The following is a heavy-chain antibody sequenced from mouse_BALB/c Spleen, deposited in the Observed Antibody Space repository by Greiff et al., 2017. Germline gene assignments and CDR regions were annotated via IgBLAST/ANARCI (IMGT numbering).Heavy chain of an antibody. CDR1: GYTFTDYW. D-gene: IGHD1-3*01. Sequence: QVQLQQPGAELVMPGASVKMSCKASGYTFTDYWMHWVKQRPGQGLEWIGAIDTSDSYNSYNQKFKGKATLTVDESSSTAYMQLSSLTSEDSAVYYCARGYKVPLAWFAYWGQGTLVTVSA. CDR2: IDTSDSYN. V-gene: IGHV1-69*01. J-gene: IGHJ3*01. CDR3: ARGYKVPLAWFAY.